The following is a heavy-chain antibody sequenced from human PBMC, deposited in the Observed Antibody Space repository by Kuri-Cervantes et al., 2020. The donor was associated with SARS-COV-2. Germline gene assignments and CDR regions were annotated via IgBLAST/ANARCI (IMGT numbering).Heavy chain of an antibody. CDR2: IYPGDSDT. V-gene: IGHV5-51*01. CDR3: ARSAAPPALYYGMDV. CDR1: GYSFTSYW. Sequence: GESLKISCKGSGYSFTSYWIGWVRQMLGKGLEWMGIIYPGDSDTRYSPSFQGQVTISADKSISTAYLQWSSLKASDTAMYYCARSAAPPALYYGMDVWGQGTTVTVSS. J-gene: IGHJ6*02. D-gene: IGHD2-15*01.